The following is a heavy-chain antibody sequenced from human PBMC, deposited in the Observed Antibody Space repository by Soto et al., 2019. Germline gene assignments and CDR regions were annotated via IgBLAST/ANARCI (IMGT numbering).Heavy chain of an antibody. CDR2: LNPNTDKT. D-gene: IGHD5-12*01. CDR1: GYTFSNYD. Sequence: QVHLVQSGAEVKKPGASVKVSCKASGYTFSNYDINWVRQATGQGLEWMGWLNPNTDKTGSAQKFQGRVTMTRNTSISTAYLELSGLRSDDTAVYYCARGIKGLPPSAFDIWGQGTRVTVSS. J-gene: IGHJ3*02. V-gene: IGHV1-8*01. CDR3: ARGIKGLPPSAFDI.